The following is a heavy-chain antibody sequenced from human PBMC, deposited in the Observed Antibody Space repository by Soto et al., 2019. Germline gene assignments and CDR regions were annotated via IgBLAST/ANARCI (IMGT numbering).Heavy chain of an antibody. J-gene: IGHJ4*01. D-gene: IGHD6-13*01. V-gene: IGHV4-61*01. Sequence: SETLSLPCPVSGCSVSSGSNYWSWIRQPPGKGLEWIGYIYYSGSTNYNPSLKSRVTISVDTSKNQFSLKLSSVTAADTAVYYCARFGYGSSDFDHWGQGTLVTVSS. CDR2: IYYSGST. CDR1: GCSVSSGSNY. CDR3: ARFGYGSSDFDH.